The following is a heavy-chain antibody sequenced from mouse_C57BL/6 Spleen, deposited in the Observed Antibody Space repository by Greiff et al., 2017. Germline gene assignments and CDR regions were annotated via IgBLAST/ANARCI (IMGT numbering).Heavy chain of an antibody. CDR1: GYSFTSYY. J-gene: IGHJ1*03. V-gene: IGHV1-66*01. CDR3: ARKGTTVVDYWYVDV. D-gene: IGHD1-1*01. Sequence: VQLQQSGPELVKPGASVKISCKASGYSFTSYYIHWVKQRPGQGLEWIGWIYPGSGNTKSNEKFKGQATLTADPSSSTAYMKLSILTSEDSAVYSCARKGTTVVDYWYVDVWGTGTTVTVSS. CDR2: IYPGSGNT.